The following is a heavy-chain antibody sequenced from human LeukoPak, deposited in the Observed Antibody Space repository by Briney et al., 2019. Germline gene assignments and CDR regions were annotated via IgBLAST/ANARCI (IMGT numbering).Heavy chain of an antibody. CDR1: GGSISSYY. CDR3: ARDRDCSSTSCYYFSSWFDP. Sequence: SETLSLTSTVSGGSISSYYWSWIRQPAGKGLEWIGRIYTSGSTNYNPSLKSRVTMSVDTSKNQFSLKLSSVTAADTAVYYCARDRDCSSTSCYYFSSWFDPWGQGTLVTVSS. J-gene: IGHJ5*02. CDR2: IYTSGST. V-gene: IGHV4-4*07. D-gene: IGHD2-2*01.